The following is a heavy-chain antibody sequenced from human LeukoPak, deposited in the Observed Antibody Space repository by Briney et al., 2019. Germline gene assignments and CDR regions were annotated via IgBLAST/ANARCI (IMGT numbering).Heavy chain of an antibody. CDR2: IIPILGIA. CDR3: ASPSFRSGSYYNS. CDR1: GGTFSSYA. V-gene: IGHV1-69*04. D-gene: IGHD3-10*01. J-gene: IGHJ4*02. Sequence: SVKVSCKASGGTFSSYALSWVRQAPGQGLEWMGRIIPILGIANYAQTFQGRVTITADKSTSTAYMELSSLRSEDTAVCYCASPSFRSGSYYNSWGQGTLVTVSS.